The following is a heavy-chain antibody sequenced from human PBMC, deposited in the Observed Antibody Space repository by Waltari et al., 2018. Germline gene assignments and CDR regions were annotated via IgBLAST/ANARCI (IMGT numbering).Heavy chain of an antibody. CDR2: INYDGSEK. D-gene: IGHD3-10*01. CDR3: ATFRWLGY. V-gene: IGHV3-7*03. CDR1: DRTLSKYW. Sequence: EVQVMESGGALVQPGGSLRLSCVVSDRTLSKYWMTWVRQDSGRGLEWVGNINYDGSEKNYVDSGRGRFTISRDNARNTVYLQMNSLRSEDTAVYYCATFRWLGYWGQGTQVTVSS. J-gene: IGHJ4*02.